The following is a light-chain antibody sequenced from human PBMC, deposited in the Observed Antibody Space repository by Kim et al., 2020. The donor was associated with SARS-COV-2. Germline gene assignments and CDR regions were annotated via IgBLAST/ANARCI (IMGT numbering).Light chain of an antibody. J-gene: IGKJ1*01. CDR3: QQYSSSPWM. CDR1: QNISSF. Sequence: ASVGDRVTITCRASQNISSFLAWYHQRPGTAPKLLIYKASILESGVTSTFSGRGSGTEFTLTISRLQPDDYATYYCQQYSSSPWMFGQGTKVDIK. V-gene: IGKV1-5*03. CDR2: KAS.